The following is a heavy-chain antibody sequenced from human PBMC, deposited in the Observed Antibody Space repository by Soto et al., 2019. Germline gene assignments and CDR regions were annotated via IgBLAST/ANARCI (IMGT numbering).Heavy chain of an antibody. J-gene: IGHJ3*02. D-gene: IGHD3-9*01. V-gene: IGHV3-9*01. CDR1: GFTFDDYA. CDR2: ISWNSGSI. CDR3: AKVQYYDILTGYYNSLLGAFDI. Sequence: GGSLRLSCAASGFTFDDYAMHWVRQAPGKGLEWVSGISWNSGSIGYADSVKGRFTISRDNAKNSLYLQMNSLRAEDTALYYCAKVQYYDILTGYYNSLLGAFDIWGQGTMVTVSS.